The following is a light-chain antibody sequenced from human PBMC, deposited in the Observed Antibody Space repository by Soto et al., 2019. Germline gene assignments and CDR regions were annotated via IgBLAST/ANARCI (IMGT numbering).Light chain of an antibody. CDR2: LESSGGY. V-gene: IGLV4-60*02. Sequence: QPVLTQSSSASASLGSSVKLTCTLSSGHTTYIIAWHQQQPGKAPRYLMNLESSGGYNKGSGVPDRFSGSSSGADRYLTISHLQFEDEADYYCETWDSDTRVFGTGTKVTVL. J-gene: IGLJ1*01. CDR1: SGHTTYI. CDR3: ETWDSDTRV.